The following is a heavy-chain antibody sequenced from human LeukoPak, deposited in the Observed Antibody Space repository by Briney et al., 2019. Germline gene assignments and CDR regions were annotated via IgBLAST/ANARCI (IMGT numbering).Heavy chain of an antibody. CDR1: GFTFDDCT. CDR2: ITLDGGSA. J-gene: IGHJ4*02. CDR3: ATERQKYFDY. Sequence: GGSLRLSCAASGFTFDDCTMHWVRQAPGKGLEWVSLITLDGGSAFYADSVRGRFTISRDNSRNSLFLQMNSLRIEDTALYYCATERQKYFDYWGQGTLVTVSS. V-gene: IGHV3-43*01.